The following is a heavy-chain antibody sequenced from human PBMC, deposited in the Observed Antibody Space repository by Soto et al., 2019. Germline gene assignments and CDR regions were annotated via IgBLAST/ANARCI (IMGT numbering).Heavy chain of an antibody. CDR2: ISGSGGST. D-gene: IGHD3-22*01. CDR1: GFTFSSYA. Sequence: EVQLLESGGGLVQPGGSLRLSCAASGFTFSSYAMSWVRQAPGKGLEWVSTISGSGGSTHYADSVKGRFTISRDNSKNTLYLQMNSLRAEDTAVYYCARGNQYYDSSGPQNGMDVWGQGTTVTVSS. CDR3: ARGNQYYDSSGPQNGMDV. J-gene: IGHJ6*02. V-gene: IGHV3-23*01.